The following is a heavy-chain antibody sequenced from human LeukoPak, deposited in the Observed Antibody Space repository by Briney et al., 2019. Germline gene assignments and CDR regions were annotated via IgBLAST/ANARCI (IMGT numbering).Heavy chain of an antibody. D-gene: IGHD3-22*01. CDR1: GGTHSSYA. CDR2: IIPIFGTS. V-gene: IGHV1-69*05. Sequence: APVKVSCKASGGTHSSYAISWVRQAPGQGLEWMGRIIPIFGTSIYAQRFQGRLTITTDESTTTAYMELRSLRSEDTAVYYCARGDYFDSSAYSGMIFDYWGQGTLVTVSS. CDR3: ARGDYFDSSAYSGMIFDY. J-gene: IGHJ4*02.